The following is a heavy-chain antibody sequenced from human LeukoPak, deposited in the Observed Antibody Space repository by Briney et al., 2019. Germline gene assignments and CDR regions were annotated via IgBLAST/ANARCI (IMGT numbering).Heavy chain of an antibody. CDR1: GFTFSSYW. D-gene: IGHD3-22*01. V-gene: IGHV3-74*01. CDR3: ARQGSDSSGYWAYFDY. Sequence: GGSLRLSCAASGFTFSSYWMHWVLQAPGKGLVWVSRINSDGSSTSYADSVKGRFTISRDNAKNTLYLQMNSLRAEDTAVYYCARQGSDSSGYWAYFDYWGQGTLVTVSS. CDR2: INSDGSST. J-gene: IGHJ4*02.